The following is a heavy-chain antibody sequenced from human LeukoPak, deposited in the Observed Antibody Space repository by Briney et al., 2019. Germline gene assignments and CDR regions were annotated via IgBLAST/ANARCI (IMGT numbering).Heavy chain of an antibody. CDR1: GLTYSTYI. V-gene: IGHV3-64*02. CDR3: ARGVGNYGYDYFDY. D-gene: IGHD5-12*01. J-gene: IGHJ4*02. Sequence: GGPLSLSCAASGLTYSTYILLWVRQAPGKALEYVSSISSDGRYTYDAGSVRGRFAISRDNSKNTLYLQMGSLRAEDMAVYYCARGVGNYGYDYFDYWGQGILVTVSS. CDR2: ISSDGRYT.